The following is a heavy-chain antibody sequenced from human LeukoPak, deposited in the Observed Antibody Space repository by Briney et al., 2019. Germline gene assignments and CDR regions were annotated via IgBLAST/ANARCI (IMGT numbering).Heavy chain of an antibody. CDR3: ARAVATADFWSGSTHQYYFDY. V-gene: IGHV4-30-4*08. D-gene: IGHD3-3*01. CDR1: GGSISSGDYY. Sequence: TLSLTCTVSGGSISSGDYYWSWIRQPPGRGLEWIGYIYYSGSTYYNPSLKSRVTISVDTSKNQFSLKLSSVTAADTAVYYCARAVATADFWSGSTHQYYFDYWGQGTLVTVSS. J-gene: IGHJ4*02. CDR2: IYYSGST.